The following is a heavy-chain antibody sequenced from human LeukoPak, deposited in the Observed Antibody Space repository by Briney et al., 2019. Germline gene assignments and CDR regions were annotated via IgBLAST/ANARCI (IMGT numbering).Heavy chain of an antibody. V-gene: IGHV1-18*04. CDR3: ARDIRRRLLWFGEIPPFDP. CDR2: ISAYNGNT. CDR1: GYTFTSYG. Sequence: ASVKVSCKASGYTFTSYGISWVRQAPGQGLEWMGWISAYNGNTNYAQKLQGRVTMTTDTSTSTAYMELRSLRSDDTALYYCARDIRRRLLWFGEIPPFDPWGQGTLVTVSS. D-gene: IGHD3-10*01. J-gene: IGHJ5*02.